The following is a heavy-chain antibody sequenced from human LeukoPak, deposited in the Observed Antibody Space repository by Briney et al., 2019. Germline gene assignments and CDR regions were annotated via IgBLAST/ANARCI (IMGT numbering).Heavy chain of an antibody. Sequence: GGSLRLSCAASGFTFSSYAMSWVRQAPGKGLEWVAVISYDGSNKYYADSVKGRFTISRDNSKNTLYLQMNSLRAEDTAVYYCAREPTYYYDSSGPTGRYFQHWGQGTLVTVSS. V-gene: IGHV3-30-3*01. J-gene: IGHJ1*01. CDR1: GFTFSSYA. CDR3: AREPTYYYDSSGPTGRYFQH. D-gene: IGHD3-22*01. CDR2: ISYDGSNK.